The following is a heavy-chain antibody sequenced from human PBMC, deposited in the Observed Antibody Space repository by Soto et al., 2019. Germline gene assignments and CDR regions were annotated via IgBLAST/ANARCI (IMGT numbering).Heavy chain of an antibody. CDR2: ISGSGGST. Sequence: EVQLLESGGGLVQPGGSLRLSCAASGFTFSSYAMSWVRQAPGTGLEWVSAISGSGGSTYYADSVKGRFTISRDNSKNTLYLQMNSLRAEDTAVYYCAKDLITNYGDYVDDAFDIWGQGTMVTVSS. CDR3: AKDLITNYGDYVDDAFDI. V-gene: IGHV3-23*01. CDR1: GFTFSSYA. D-gene: IGHD4-17*01. J-gene: IGHJ3*02.